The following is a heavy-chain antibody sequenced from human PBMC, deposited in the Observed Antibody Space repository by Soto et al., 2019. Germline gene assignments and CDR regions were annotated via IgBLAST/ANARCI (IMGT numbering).Heavy chain of an antibody. D-gene: IGHD2-2*01. CDR1: GFTFSSYA. CDR2: ISYDGSNK. J-gene: IGHJ4*02. Sequence: GGSLRLSCAASGFTFSSYAMHWVRQAPGKGLEWVAVISYDGSNKYYADSVKGRFTISRDNSKNTLYLQMNSLRAEDTAVYYCARYCSSTSCQTKFDYWGQGTLVTVS. V-gene: IGHV3-30-3*01. CDR3: ARYCSSTSCQTKFDY.